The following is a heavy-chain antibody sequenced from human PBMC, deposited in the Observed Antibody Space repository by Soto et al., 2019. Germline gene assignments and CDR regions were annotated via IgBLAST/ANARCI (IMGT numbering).Heavy chain of an antibody. D-gene: IGHD1-26*01. CDR1: GGTYSSYA. Sequence: GASVKVSCKASGGTYSSYAISWVRQAPGQGLEWMGGIIPIFGTANYAQKFQGRVTITADESTSTAYMELSSLRSEDTAVYYCARDGSIVGATPFYYYYGMDVWGQGTTVTVSS. CDR2: IIPIFGTA. J-gene: IGHJ6*02. V-gene: IGHV1-69*13. CDR3: ARDGSIVGATPFYYYYGMDV.